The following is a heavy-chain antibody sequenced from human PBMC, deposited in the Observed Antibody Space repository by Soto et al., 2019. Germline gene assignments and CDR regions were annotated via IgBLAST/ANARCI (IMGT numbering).Heavy chain of an antibody. CDR3: AREGMATAYFDY. CDR1: GCTFSSYA. V-gene: IGHV1-69*06. J-gene: IGHJ4*02. CDR2: IIPIFGTA. D-gene: IGHD5-18*01. Sequence: GSAVKVSCKASGCTFSSYAISWLRQAPGQGVEWMGGIIPIFGTANYAQKFRGRVTIPADKSTSTVYMALSSLRSEDTAVYYCAREGMATAYFDYWGQGTLVTVSS.